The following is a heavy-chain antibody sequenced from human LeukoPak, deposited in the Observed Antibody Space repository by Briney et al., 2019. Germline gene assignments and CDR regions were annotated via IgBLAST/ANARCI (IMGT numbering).Heavy chain of an antibody. CDR3: ARGGRYSSRWYLDN. V-gene: IGHV1-18*01. Sequence: ASVKASCKASRYTSTSYGISWVRQAPGRGLEWMGWISAYSGNTNYAQKLQGRVTMTTDTSTSTSYMELRSLKSDDTAVYYCARGGRYSSRWYLDNWGHRTLVTVSS. CDR1: RYTSTSYG. CDR2: ISAYSGNT. J-gene: IGHJ4*01. D-gene: IGHD6-13*01.